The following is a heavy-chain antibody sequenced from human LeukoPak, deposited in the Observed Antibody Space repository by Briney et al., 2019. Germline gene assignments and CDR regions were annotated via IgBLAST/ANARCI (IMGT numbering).Heavy chain of an antibody. J-gene: IGHJ4*02. Sequence: GGSLRLSCAASGFTFSSYAMSWVRQAPGKGLEWVSAISGTSGSPFYADSVKGRFTISRDNSKNSLYLQMNNLRAEDTAVYYCAKGALLLWFGFDYWGQGTLVTVSS. CDR3: AKGALLLWFGFDY. D-gene: IGHD3-10*01. CDR2: ISGTSGSP. V-gene: IGHV3-23*01. CDR1: GFTFSSYA.